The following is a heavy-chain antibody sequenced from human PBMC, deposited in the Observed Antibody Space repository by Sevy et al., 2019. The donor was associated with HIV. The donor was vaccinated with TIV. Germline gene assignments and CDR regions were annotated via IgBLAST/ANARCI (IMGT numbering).Heavy chain of an antibody. CDR2: ISYDGSDK. CDR3: AKDQAFYYDSYIDY. D-gene: IGHD3-22*01. J-gene: IGHJ4*02. V-gene: IGHV3-30*18. Sequence: GGSLRLSCAASGFIFSSYGMHWARQAAGKGLEWVAVISYDGSDKSYADSVKGRFTISRDNSKNTLYLQMNSLRAEDTAVYYCAKDQAFYYDSYIDYWGQGTLVTVSS. CDR1: GFIFSSYG.